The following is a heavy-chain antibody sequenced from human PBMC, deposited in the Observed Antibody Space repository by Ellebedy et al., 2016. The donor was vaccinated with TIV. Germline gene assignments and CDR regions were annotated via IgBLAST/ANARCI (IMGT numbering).Heavy chain of an antibody. CDR2: IYPGDSDT. V-gene: IGHV5-51*01. D-gene: IGHD3/OR15-3a*01. J-gene: IGHJ6*02. CDR3: ARRRDWRGMDV. CDR1: GYTFTSYW. Sequence: KVSXXASGYTFTSYWIGWVRQMPGKGLEWMGIIYPGDSDTRYSPSFQGQVTISADKSISTAYLQWSSLKASDTAMYYCARRRDWRGMDVWGQGTTVTVSS.